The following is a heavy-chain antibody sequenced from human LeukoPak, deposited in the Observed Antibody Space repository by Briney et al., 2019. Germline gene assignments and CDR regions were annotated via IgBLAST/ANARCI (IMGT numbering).Heavy chain of an antibody. D-gene: IGHD6-6*01. J-gene: IGHJ4*02. V-gene: IGHV3-33*06. Sequence: GRSLRLSCAASGFTFSSFDMHWVRQAPGKGLDWVAFIWYDGSNKYYADSVKGRFTISRDNSKNTLYLQMNSLRAEDTAVYYCAKSIAADYWGQGTLVTVSS. CDR1: GFTFSSFD. CDR2: IWYDGSNK. CDR3: AKSIAADY.